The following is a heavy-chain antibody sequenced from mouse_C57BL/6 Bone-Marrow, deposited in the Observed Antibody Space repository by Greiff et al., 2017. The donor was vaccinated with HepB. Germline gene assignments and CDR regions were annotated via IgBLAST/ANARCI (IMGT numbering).Heavy chain of an antibody. CDR2: IDPNSGGT. D-gene: IGHD1-1*01. J-gene: IGHJ1*03. V-gene: IGHV1-72*01. CDR3: ARGGNYYGSSYSHWYFDV. CDR1: GYTFTSYW. Sequence: QVQLQQPGAELVKPGASVKLSCKASGYTFTSYWMHWVKQRPGRGLGWIGRIDPNSGGTKYNEKFKSKATLTVDKPSSTAYMQLSSLTSEDSAVYYCARGGNYYGSSYSHWYFDVWGTGTTVTVSS.